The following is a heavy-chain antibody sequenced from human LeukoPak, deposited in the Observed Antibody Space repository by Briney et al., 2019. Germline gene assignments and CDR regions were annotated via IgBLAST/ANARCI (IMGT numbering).Heavy chain of an antibody. D-gene: IGHD3-22*01. V-gene: IGHV1-18*01. J-gene: IGHJ4*02. CDR3: ARAYDSSGYFYY. CDR1: GYTFTIYG. Sequence: ASVKVSCTASGYTFTIYGISWVRQAPGHGLEWMGWISGSNGNTKYAQRLQGRVTMTTDTSTSTAYMELRSLRSDDTAVYYCARAYDSSGYFYYWGQGALVTVSS. CDR2: ISGSNGNT.